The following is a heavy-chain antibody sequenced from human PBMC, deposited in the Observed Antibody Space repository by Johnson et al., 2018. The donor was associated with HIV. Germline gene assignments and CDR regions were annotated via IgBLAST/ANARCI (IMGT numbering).Heavy chain of an antibody. Sequence: MQLVESGGGLIQPGGSLRLSCAASGFTFSSYAMNWVRQAPGKGLEWVSTISGSGGSTYYADSVKGRFTISRDNSKNTLYLQMSSLRAEDTAVYYCAKGRGYDYDALDFWGQGTMVTVSS. CDR3: AKGRGYDYDALDF. CDR2: ISGSGGST. CDR1: GFTFSSYA. V-gene: IGHV3-23*04. D-gene: IGHD5-12*01. J-gene: IGHJ3*01.